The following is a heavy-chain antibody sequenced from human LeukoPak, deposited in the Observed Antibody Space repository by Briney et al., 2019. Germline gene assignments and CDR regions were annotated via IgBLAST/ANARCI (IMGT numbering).Heavy chain of an antibody. D-gene: IGHD3-22*01. J-gene: IGHJ4*02. Sequence: KSSETLSLTCAVYGGSFSGYYWSWIRQPPGKGLEWIGEINHSGSTNYNPSLKSRVTISVDTSKNQFSPKLSSVTAADTAVYYCARVFRDYYDSSGYVPYFDYWGQGTLVTVSS. CDR2: INHSGST. CDR3: ARVFRDYYDSSGYVPYFDY. CDR1: GGSFSGYY. V-gene: IGHV4-34*01.